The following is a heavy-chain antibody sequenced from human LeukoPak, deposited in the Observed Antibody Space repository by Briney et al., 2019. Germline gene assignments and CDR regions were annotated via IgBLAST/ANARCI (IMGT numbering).Heavy chain of an antibody. D-gene: IGHD3-9*01. Sequence: GGSLRLSCAASGFTFNNYAMRWFRQAPGKGLEWVSAITNTGGTTYYADSVKGRFTISRDNAKNSLYLQMNSLRAEDTAVYYCARDGKFHDILTGQYYYYYYGMDVWGQGTTVTVSS. CDR2: ITNTGGTT. V-gene: IGHV3-23*01. CDR1: GFTFNNYA. J-gene: IGHJ6*02. CDR3: ARDGKFHDILTGQYYYYYYGMDV.